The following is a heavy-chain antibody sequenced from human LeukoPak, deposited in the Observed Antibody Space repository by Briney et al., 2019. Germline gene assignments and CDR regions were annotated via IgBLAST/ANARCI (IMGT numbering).Heavy chain of an antibody. CDR3: ARAHRDNVWVSLDY. Sequence: ASVKVSCKASGVTVTRFFMHWVRQAPGQGLEWMGIINPSGRSTDYAQRFQGRVTVTRDTSTSTVYMELRSLRAQDTAVYYCARAHRDNVWVSLDYWGQGTLVIVSS. V-gene: IGHV1-46*01. D-gene: IGHD3-16*01. CDR2: INPSGRST. CDR1: GVTVTRFF. J-gene: IGHJ4*02.